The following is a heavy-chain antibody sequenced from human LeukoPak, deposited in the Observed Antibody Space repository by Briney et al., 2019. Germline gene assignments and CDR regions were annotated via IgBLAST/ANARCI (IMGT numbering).Heavy chain of an antibody. Sequence: ASVKVSCKASGGTFSSYAISWVRQAPGQGLEWMGGIIPIFGTANYAQKFQGRVTITADESTSTAYMELSSLRSEDTAVYYCARDPNWGSGRAFDIWGQGTMVTVSS. J-gene: IGHJ3*02. CDR2: IIPIFGTA. V-gene: IGHV1-69*13. CDR3: ARDPNWGSGRAFDI. CDR1: GGTFSSYA. D-gene: IGHD7-27*01.